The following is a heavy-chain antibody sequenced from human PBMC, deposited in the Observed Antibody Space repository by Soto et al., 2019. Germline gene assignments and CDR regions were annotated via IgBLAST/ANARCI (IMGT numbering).Heavy chain of an antibody. CDR2: INPSGGST. CDR3: ARPNQRNWNDNAFDI. J-gene: IGHJ3*02. D-gene: IGHD1-1*01. Sequence: ASVKVSCKASGYTFTTYYMHWVRQAPGQGLERMGIINPSGGSTNYAQKFQGRVTMTRDTSTSTVYMELSSLRSEDTAVYYCARPNQRNWNDNAFDIWGQGTMVTVS. CDR1: GYTFTTYY. V-gene: IGHV1-46*01.